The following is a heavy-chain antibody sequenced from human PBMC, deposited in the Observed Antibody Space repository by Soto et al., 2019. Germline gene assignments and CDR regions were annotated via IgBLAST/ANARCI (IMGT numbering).Heavy chain of an antibody. J-gene: IGHJ4*02. Sequence: QVQLVESGGGVVQPGRSLRLSCAASGFTFSSYGMHWVRQAPGKGLEWVAVISYDGSNKYYADSVKGRFTISRDNSKNTLYLQMNSMRAEDTAVYYCAKYVMTTVTTPLFDYWGQGTLVTVSS. D-gene: IGHD4-17*01. CDR1: GFTFSSYG. CDR2: ISYDGSNK. V-gene: IGHV3-30*18. CDR3: AKYVMTTVTTPLFDY.